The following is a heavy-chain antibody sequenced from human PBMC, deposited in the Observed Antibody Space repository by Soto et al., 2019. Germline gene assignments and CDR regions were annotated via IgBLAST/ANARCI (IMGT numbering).Heavy chain of an antibody. J-gene: IGHJ4*02. D-gene: IGHD6-13*01. CDR2: IWYDGSNK. CDR1: GFTFSSYG. V-gene: IGHV3-33*01. Sequence: ESGGGVVQPGRSLRLSCAASGFTFSSYGMHWVRQAPGKGLEWVAVIWYDGSNKYYADSVKGRFTISRDNSKNTLYLQMNSLRAEDTAVYYCARDSGIAAAGTPYWGQGTLVTVSS. CDR3: ARDSGIAAAGTPY.